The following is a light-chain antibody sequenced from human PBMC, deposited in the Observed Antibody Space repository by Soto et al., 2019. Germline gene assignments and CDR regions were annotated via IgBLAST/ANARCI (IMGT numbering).Light chain of an antibody. CDR3: QQYNHWPWT. J-gene: IGKJ1*01. CDR2: GAS. CDR1: QSVDSN. Sequence: EIVMTQSPATMSVSPGERATLSCRASQSVDSNLAWYQQKPGQAPRLLIYGASTRATGLPARFSGSGSGTELTLTITSLQSEDLAVYYCQQYNHWPWTFGQGTKVDIK. V-gene: IGKV3-15*01.